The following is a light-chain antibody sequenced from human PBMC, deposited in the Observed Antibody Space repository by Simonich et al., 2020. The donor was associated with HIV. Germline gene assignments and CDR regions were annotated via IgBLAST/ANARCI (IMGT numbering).Light chain of an antibody. CDR3: QQYHNVPLT. CDR2: DAS. CDR1: QDIANS. J-gene: IGKJ4*01. V-gene: IGKV1-33*01. Sequence: DIQMTQSPSSLSASVGDRVTITCKASQDIANSLNWYQQKPGKAPKLLIFDASNLETGVPSRFSGSASGTDFTFAISSLQPEDIATYFCQQYHNVPLTFAGGTKVEIK.